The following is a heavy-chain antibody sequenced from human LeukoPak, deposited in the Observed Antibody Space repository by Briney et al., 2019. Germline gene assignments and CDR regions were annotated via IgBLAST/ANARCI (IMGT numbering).Heavy chain of an antibody. CDR2: ISGSGGST. D-gene: IGHD3-10*01. CDR1: GFTFSSYA. J-gene: IGHJ4*02. V-gene: IGHV3-23*01. Sequence: GGSLRLSCAASGFTFSSYAMSWVRQAPGKGLEWVSSISGSGGSTFYADSVKGRFTISRDNSKNPLYVQMNSLRAEDTAVYYCAKRPISMVRGAFDYWGQGTLVTVSS. CDR3: AKRPISMVRGAFDY.